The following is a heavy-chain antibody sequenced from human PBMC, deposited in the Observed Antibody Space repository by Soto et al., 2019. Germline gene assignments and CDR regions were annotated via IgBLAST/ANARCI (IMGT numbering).Heavy chain of an antibody. CDR2: IVVGSGNT. CDR3: AAEMEGYCTNGVCYSWFDP. CDR1: GFTFTSSA. D-gene: IGHD2-8*01. V-gene: IGHV1-58*01. Sequence: ASVKVSCKASGFTFTSSAVQWVRQARGQRLEWIGWIVVGSGNTNYAQKFQERVTITRDMSTSTAYMELSSLRSEDTAVYYCAAEMEGYCTNGVCYSWFDPWGQGTLVTVSS. J-gene: IGHJ5*02.